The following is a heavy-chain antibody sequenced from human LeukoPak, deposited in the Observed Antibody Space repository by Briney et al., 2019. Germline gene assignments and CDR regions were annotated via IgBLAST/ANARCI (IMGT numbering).Heavy chain of an antibody. D-gene: IGHD3-22*01. V-gene: IGHV1-46*01. Sequence: ASVKVSCKASGYTFTSYYMHWVRQAPGQGLEWMGIINPSGGSTSYAQKFQGRVTMTRDTSTSTVYMELSSLRSEDTAVYYCARAPLDYYDISGLGYWGQGTLVTVSS. CDR1: GYTFTSYY. CDR3: ARAPLDYYDISGLGY. J-gene: IGHJ4*02. CDR2: INPSGGST.